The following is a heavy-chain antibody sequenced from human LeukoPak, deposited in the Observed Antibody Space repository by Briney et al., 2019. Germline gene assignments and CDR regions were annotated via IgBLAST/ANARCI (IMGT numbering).Heavy chain of an antibody. Sequence: ASVKVSCKASGGTFSSYAISWVRQAPGQGLEWMGGIIPIFGTANYAQKFQGRVTITTDESTSTAYMEPSSLRSEDTAVYYCARWDSSSWDDAFDIWGQGTMVTVSS. CDR2: IIPIFGTA. D-gene: IGHD6-13*01. J-gene: IGHJ3*02. V-gene: IGHV1-69*05. CDR3: ARWDSSSWDDAFDI. CDR1: GGTFSSYA.